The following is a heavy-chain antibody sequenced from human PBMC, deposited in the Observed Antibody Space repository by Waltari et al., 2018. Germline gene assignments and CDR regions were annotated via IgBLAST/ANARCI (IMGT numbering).Heavy chain of an antibody. CDR2: IRYDGSNK. V-gene: IGHV3-30*02. CDR1: VFTFSSYA. D-gene: IGHD6-19*01. J-gene: IGHJ4*02. Sequence: QVQLVESGGGVVQPGGSLRLSCAASVFTFSSYAMHWVRQAPGKGLEWVAFIRYDGSNKDYADSVKGRFTISRDNSKNTLYLQMNSLRAEDTAVYYCAKGEQWLRDWGQGTLVTVSS. CDR3: AKGEQWLRD.